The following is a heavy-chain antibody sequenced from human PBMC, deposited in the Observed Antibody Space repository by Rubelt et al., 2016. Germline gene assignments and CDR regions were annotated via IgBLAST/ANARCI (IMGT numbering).Heavy chain of an antibody. J-gene: IGHJ3*02. CDR1: GYSISSGYY. V-gene: IGHV4-38-2*02. Sequence: GPGLVKPSETLSLTCTVSGYSISSGYYWGWIRQPPGKGLEWIGSIYHSGSTYYNPSLKSRVTISVDTSKNQFSLKLSSVTAADTAVYYCARAVVTHDVAFDIWGQGTMVTVSS. D-gene: IGHD4-23*01. CDR3: ARAVVTHDVAFDI. CDR2: IYHSGST.